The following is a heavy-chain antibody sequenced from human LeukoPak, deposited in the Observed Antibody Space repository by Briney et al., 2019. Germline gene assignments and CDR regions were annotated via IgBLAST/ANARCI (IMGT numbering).Heavy chain of an antibody. J-gene: IGHJ4*02. CDR3: ARYAPAYSSGWYDY. CDR1: GGTFSSYA. V-gene: IGHV1-69*06. CDR2: IIPIFGTA. Sequence: SVKVSCKASGGTFSSYAISWVRQAPGQGLEWMGGIIPIFGTANYAQKFQGRVTITADKSTSTAYMELSSLRSEDTAVYYCARYAPAYSSGWYDYWGQGTLVTVSS. D-gene: IGHD6-19*01.